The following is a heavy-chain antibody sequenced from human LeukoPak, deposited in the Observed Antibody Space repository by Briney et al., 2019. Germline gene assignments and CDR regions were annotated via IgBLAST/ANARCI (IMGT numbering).Heavy chain of an antibody. CDR1: GGSISSRNYY. CDR3: ARQRASGWYNFDY. J-gene: IGHJ4*02. Sequence: KPSETLSLTCTVSGGSISSRNYYWGWIRQPPGKGLEWIGSMYYSGTTYYNPSLKSRVTISVDTSKNQFSLKLSSVIVAGTAVFFCARQRASGWYNFDYWGQGTLVTVSS. D-gene: IGHD6-13*01. V-gene: IGHV4-39*01. CDR2: MYYSGTT.